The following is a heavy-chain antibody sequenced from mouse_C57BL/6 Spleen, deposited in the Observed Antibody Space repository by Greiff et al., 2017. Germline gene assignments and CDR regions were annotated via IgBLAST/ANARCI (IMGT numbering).Heavy chain of an antibody. CDR3: AGAATEAMDY. CDR2: ISDGGSYT. CDR1: GFTFSSYA. Sequence: EVKLMESGGGLVKPGGSLKLSCAASGFTFSSYAMSWVRQTPEKRLEWVATISDGGSYTYYPDNVKGRFTISRDNAKNNLYLQMSHLTSEDTAMYYCAGAATEAMDYRGQGTSVTVSS. V-gene: IGHV5-4*03. J-gene: IGHJ4*01.